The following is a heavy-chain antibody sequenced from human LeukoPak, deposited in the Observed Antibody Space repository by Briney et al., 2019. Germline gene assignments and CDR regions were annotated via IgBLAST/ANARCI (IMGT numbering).Heavy chain of an antibody. D-gene: IGHD7-27*01. J-gene: IGHJ3*02. V-gene: IGHV3-53*01. Sequence: GGSLRLSCAASGYTISTNYMSWVRQAPGKGLEWVSVMYTGGSTYYADSVKGRFTISGDNSKNKLYLQMNSLRAEDTAVYYCARDANWGFDAFDIWGQGTMVTVSS. CDR2: MYTGGST. CDR1: GYTISTNY. CDR3: ARDANWGFDAFDI.